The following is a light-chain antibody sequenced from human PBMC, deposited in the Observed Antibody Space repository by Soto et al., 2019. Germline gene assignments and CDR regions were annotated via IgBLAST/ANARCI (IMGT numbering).Light chain of an antibody. J-gene: IGKJ5*01. CDR1: QSVSNY. CDR3: QQRNYWQGT. V-gene: IGKV3D-11*02. Sequence: EIVLTQSPVTLSLSPGERATLSCRASQSVSNYLAWYQQKPGQAPRLLIYEISNRATGIPARFSGSGTGTDFTLTISSLEPEDFVVYYCQQRNYWQGTFGQGTRLEI. CDR2: EIS.